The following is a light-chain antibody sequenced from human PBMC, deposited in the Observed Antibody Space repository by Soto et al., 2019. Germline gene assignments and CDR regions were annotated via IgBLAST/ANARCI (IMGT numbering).Light chain of an antibody. Sequence: QSALTQPASVSGSPGQSITISCTGTSNDVGIYNYVSWYQQHPGKAPKLIIYEVNKRPSGISDRFSGSKSGNTASLTISGLQAEDEADYFCCSFVRTNGLLFGGGTKLTVL. V-gene: IGLV2-23*02. J-gene: IGLJ2*01. CDR3: CSFVRTNGLL. CDR2: EVN. CDR1: SNDVGIYNY.